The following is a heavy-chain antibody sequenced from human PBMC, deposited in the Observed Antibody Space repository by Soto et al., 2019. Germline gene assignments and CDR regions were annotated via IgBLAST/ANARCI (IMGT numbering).Heavy chain of an antibody. CDR3: AKSHTTSGWYVTTDY. J-gene: IGHJ4*02. CDR1: GFTFGDYA. V-gene: IGHV3-9*01. CDR2: ISWNNGSI. D-gene: IGHD6-19*01. Sequence: EVQLVESGGGLVQPGRSLRLSCAASGFTFGDYAMQWVRQAPGKGLEWVSAISWNNGSIDYAGSVKGRFTISRDNAKNSLYQQMNSLRAEDTALYYCAKSHTTSGWYVTTDYWGQGTRVTVSS.